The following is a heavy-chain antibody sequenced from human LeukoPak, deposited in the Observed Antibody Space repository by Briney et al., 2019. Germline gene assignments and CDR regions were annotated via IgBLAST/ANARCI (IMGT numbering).Heavy chain of an antibody. Sequence: SVKVSCKASGGTFSSYAINWVRQAPGQGLEWMGGIIPIFGTANYPQRFQGRVTITTDESTSTAYMELSSLRSEDTAVYFCARDYDRTSYIFDIWGQGIMVTVSS. J-gene: IGHJ3*02. V-gene: IGHV1-69*05. CDR3: ARDYDRTSYIFDI. CDR2: IIPIFGTA. CDR1: GGTFSSYA. D-gene: IGHD3-22*01.